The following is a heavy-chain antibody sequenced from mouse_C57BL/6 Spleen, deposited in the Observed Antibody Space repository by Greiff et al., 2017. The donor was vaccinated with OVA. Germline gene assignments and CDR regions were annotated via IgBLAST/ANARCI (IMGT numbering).Heavy chain of an antibody. D-gene: IGHD1-1*01. CDR1: GYTFTSYW. V-gene: IGHV1-69*01. Sequence: VQLQQPGAELVMPGASVKLSCKASGYTFTSYWMHWVKQRPGQGLEWIGEIDPSDSYTNYNQKFKGKSTLTVDKSSSTAYMQLSSLTSEDSAVYYCARRRYGSYFDYWGQGTTLTVSS. CDR2: IDPSDSYT. CDR3: ARRRYGSYFDY. J-gene: IGHJ2*01.